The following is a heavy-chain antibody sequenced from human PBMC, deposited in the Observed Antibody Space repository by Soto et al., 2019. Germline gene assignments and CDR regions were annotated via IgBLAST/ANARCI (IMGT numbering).Heavy chain of an antibody. CDR1: GFTFSNYA. V-gene: IGHV3-23*01. J-gene: IGHJ4*02. CDR2: IFGGGGGT. Sequence: EVQLLESGGGLVQPGGSLRLSCAVSGFTFSNYAVGWVRQAPGMGLEWVSSIFGGGGGTYYTDSVKGRFTISRDSCGNTGFLQMNSLRAEDTALYYCAKYGSRSSPHYLDYWGQGTLVTVSS. D-gene: IGHD6-13*01. CDR3: AKYGSRSSPHYLDY.